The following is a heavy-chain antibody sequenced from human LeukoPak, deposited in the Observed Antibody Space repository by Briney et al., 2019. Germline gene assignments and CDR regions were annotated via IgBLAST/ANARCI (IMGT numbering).Heavy chain of an antibody. J-gene: IGHJ4*02. CDR2: TSYSGNT. CDR3: ARQGGYIAPLAL. D-gene: IGHD6-13*01. CDR1: GGSISSYY. Sequence: PSETVSRTCTVSGGSISSYYWSWVRQSPGKGLEWIGYTSYSGNTNYNPSLKSRVTISVDTSKNQFSLRLSSVTAADTAVYYCARQGGYIAPLALWGQGTLVTVSS. V-gene: IGHV4-59*08.